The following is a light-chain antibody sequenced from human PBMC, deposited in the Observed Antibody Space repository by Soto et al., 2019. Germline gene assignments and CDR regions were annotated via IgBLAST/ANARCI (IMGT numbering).Light chain of an antibody. CDR2: DAS. Sequence: DSRMTQSPSTLSTSVGDRVTITCRASQNIRGWLARYQQKPGKAPKLLIYDASTLESGVPSRFSGSGSGTEFTLTISSLQPDDFATYYCQQYYSYPLTVGGGTKVDIK. J-gene: IGKJ4*01. V-gene: IGKV1-5*01. CDR1: QNIRGW. CDR3: QQYYSYPLT.